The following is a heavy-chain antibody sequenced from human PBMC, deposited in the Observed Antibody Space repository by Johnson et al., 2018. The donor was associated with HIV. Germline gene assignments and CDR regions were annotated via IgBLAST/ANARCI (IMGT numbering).Heavy chain of an antibody. D-gene: IGHD4-23*01. CDR3: AKSPAKDHGGNSGAFAI. CDR1: GFTFSSYA. CDR2: IKQDGREK. V-gene: IGHV3-7*01. Sequence: VQLVESGGGVVQPGRSLRLSCAASGFTFSSYAMHWVRQAPGKGLEWVANIKQDGREKYYVDSVKGRFTVPRDNAMNSLFLQLNSLRAEDTAIYYCAKSPAKDHGGNSGAFAIWGQGTMVTVSS. J-gene: IGHJ3*02.